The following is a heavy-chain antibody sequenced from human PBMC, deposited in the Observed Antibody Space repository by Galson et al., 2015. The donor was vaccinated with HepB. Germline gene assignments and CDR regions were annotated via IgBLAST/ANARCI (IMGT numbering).Heavy chain of an antibody. CDR2: ISYDGSNK. D-gene: IGHD6-13*01. J-gene: IGHJ4*02. CDR1: GFTFSSYG. Sequence: LRLSCAASGFTFSSYGMHWVRQAPGKGPGWVAVISYDGSNKYYADSVKGRFTISRDNSKNTLYLQMNSLRAEDTAVYYCAKDAGIAAAGTAYYFDYWGQGTLVTVSS. CDR3: AKDAGIAAAGTAYYFDY. V-gene: IGHV3-30*18.